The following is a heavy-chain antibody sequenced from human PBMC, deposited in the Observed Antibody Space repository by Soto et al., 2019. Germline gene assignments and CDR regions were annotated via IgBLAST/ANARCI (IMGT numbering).Heavy chain of an antibody. CDR2: INPDTGDT. CDR1: GYIFIDYY. J-gene: IGHJ6*02. V-gene: IGHV1-2*04. D-gene: IGHD3-16*01. Sequence: ASVKVSCKASGYIFIDYYIHWVRQAPGQGLEWMGWINPDTGDTNYAQKFQGWVTVTRDTSISTAYMEVSRLKSEDTAVYYCARVPYTSSTYFYYGMDVWGRGTTFTVSS. CDR3: ARVPYTSSTYFYYGMDV.